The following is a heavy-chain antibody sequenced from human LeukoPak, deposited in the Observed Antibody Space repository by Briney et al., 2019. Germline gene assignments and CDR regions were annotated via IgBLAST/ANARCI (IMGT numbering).Heavy chain of an antibody. J-gene: IGHJ4*02. CDR2: ISYDGRST. V-gene: IGHV3-30*04. D-gene: IGHD3-22*01. CDR1: AFTLGSHS. Sequence: GKSLRLSCAGSAFTLGSHSMHWVRQAPGKGLVWVAGISYDGRSTYYADSLKGRFTVSKDTSKNTLYLEMDSLRAEDTAVYYCAKDPSSYYYDSSGYYPGYWGQGTLVTVSS. CDR3: AKDPSSYYYDSSGYYPGY.